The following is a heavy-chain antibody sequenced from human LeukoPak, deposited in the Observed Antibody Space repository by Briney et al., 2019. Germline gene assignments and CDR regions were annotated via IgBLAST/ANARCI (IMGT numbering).Heavy chain of an antibody. J-gene: IGHJ4*02. CDR2: ISGSGDNT. D-gene: IGHD3-22*01. V-gene: IGHV3-23*01. Sequence: GGSLRLSCAASGFTFSSYAMSWVRQAPGKGLEWVSGISGSGDNTYYADSVKGRFTISRDNSKNTLYVQVNSLGTEDTAAYYCAKGSYYGSSGSFYFDYWGQGTLVTVSS. CDR1: GFTFSSYA. CDR3: AKGSYYGSSGSFYFDY.